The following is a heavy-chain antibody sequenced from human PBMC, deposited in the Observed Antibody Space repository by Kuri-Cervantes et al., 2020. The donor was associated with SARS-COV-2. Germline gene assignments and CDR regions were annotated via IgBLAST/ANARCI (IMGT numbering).Heavy chain of an antibody. Sequence: ASVKVSCKASGYTFTGYLMHWVRQAPGQGLEWMGWINPNSGGTNDAQKLQGWVTMTGDTSISTVYMELSRLRSDDTAVYYCASSTPFRRLVVHSQGGAFDIWGQGTMVTVSS. V-gene: IGHV1-2*04. CDR2: INPNSGGT. D-gene: IGHD3-22*01. CDR1: GYTFTGYL. J-gene: IGHJ3*02. CDR3: ASSTPFRRLVVHSQGGAFDI.